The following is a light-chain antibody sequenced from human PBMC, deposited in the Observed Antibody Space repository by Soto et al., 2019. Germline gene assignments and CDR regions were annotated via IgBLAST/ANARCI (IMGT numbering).Light chain of an antibody. CDR1: QSVRTY. Sequence: EIVLTQSPATLSLSPGERATLSCRASQSVRTYLAWYQQKPGQAPRLLISDAYKRATGIPARFSGSGSGTDFTLTISSLEPEDFAVYYCQQRSSWPRLTFGQWTKLEIK. CDR2: DAY. J-gene: IGKJ2*01. V-gene: IGKV3-11*01. CDR3: QQRSSWPRLT.